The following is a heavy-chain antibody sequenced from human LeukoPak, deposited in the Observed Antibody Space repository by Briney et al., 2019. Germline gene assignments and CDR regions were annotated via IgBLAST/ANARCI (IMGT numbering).Heavy chain of an antibody. J-gene: IGHJ6*03. V-gene: IGHV3-20*04. CDR2: INWNGGST. CDR1: GFTLDDYG. Sequence: GGSLRLSCAASGFTLDDYGMSWVRQAPGKGLEWVSGINWNGGSTGYADSVEGRFTISRDNAKNSLYLQMNSLRAEDTALYYCARARGGSYYYYYMDVWGKGTTVTVSS. CDR3: ARARGGSYYYYYMDV. D-gene: IGHD1-26*01.